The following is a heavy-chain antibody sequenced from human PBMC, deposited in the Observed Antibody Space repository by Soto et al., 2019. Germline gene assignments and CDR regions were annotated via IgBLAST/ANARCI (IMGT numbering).Heavy chain of an antibody. CDR3: AREYSSGWYRYRFDP. V-gene: IGHV4-39*02. CDR2: IYYSGST. D-gene: IGHD6-19*01. CDR1: GGSISSSSYY. J-gene: IGHJ5*02. Sequence: SETLSLTCTVSGGSISSSSYYWGWIRQPPGKGLEWIGSIYYSGSTYYNPSLKSRVTISVDTSKNQFSLKLSSVTAADTAVYYCAREYSSGWYRYRFDPWGQGTLVTVSS.